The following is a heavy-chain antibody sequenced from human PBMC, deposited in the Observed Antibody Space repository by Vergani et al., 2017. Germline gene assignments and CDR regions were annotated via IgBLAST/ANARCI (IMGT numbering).Heavy chain of an antibody. V-gene: IGHV1-18*01. CDR3: ARAALIVVVPGGFDP. D-gene: IGHD2-2*01. CDR2: ISAYNGNT. J-gene: IGHJ5*02. Sequence: QVQLVQSGAEVKKPGASVKVSCKASGYTFTRYGISWVRQAPGQGLEWMGWISAYNGNTNYAQKLQGRVTMTTDTSTSTAYMELRSLRYDDTAVYYCARAALIVVVPGGFDPWGQGTLVTVSS. CDR1: GYTFTRYG.